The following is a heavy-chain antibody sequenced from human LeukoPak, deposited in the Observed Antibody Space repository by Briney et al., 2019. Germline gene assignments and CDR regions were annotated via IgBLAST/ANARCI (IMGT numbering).Heavy chain of an antibody. CDR1: GFTFSSCA. CDR3: ARDVEGSAKYYFDY. CDR2: ISVDGRDK. D-gene: IGHD2-15*01. J-gene: IGHJ4*02. V-gene: IGHV3-30*04. Sequence: GGSLRLSCEASGFTFSSCAMHWVRRAPGKGLEWVAVISVDGRDKHHVDSVKGRFTISRDNSKSTLYLQMNSLRGDDTAVYFCARDVEGSAKYYFDYWGQGTLVTVSS.